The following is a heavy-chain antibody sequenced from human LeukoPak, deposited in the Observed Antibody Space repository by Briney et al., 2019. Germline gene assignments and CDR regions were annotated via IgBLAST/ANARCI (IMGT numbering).Heavy chain of an antibody. V-gene: IGHV3-21*04. CDR3: ARDGGYCSSTSCYTLDY. J-gene: IGHJ4*02. D-gene: IGHD2-2*02. CDR1: GFTFSYYS. Sequence: KPGGSLRLSCAASGFTFSYYSMNWVRQAPGKGLEWVSSISSSSGYIYYADSVKGRFTISRDNAKNSLYLQMNSLRAEDTALYYCARDGGYCSSTSCYTLDYWGQGTLVTVSS. CDR2: ISSSSGYI.